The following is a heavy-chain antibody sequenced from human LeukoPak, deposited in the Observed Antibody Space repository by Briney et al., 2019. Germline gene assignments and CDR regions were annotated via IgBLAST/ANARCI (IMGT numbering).Heavy chain of an antibody. D-gene: IGHD2-15*01. V-gene: IGHV4-39*01. Sequence: SETLSLTCTVSGGSISSYYWGWIRQPPGKGLEWIGSIYYSGSTYYNPSLKSRVTISVDTSKNQFSLKLSSVTAADTAVYYCARPRGYCSGGSCYFDYWGQGTLVTVSS. CDR1: GGSISSYY. J-gene: IGHJ4*02. CDR2: IYYSGST. CDR3: ARPRGYCSGGSCYFDY.